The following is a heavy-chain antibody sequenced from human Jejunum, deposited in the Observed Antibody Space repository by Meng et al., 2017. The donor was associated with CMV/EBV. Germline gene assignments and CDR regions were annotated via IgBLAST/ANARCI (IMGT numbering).Heavy chain of an antibody. CDR3: VREDIVVFNN. CDR2: IKQDGSAT. V-gene: IGHV3-7*01. D-gene: IGHD2-15*01. Sequence: SCAVSGFTYSNFWMSWVRQSPGMGLEWVANIKQDGSATYYADSVKGRFTIPRDNAKNSLYLQMDNLRADDTAVYYCVREDIVVFNNWGQGTLVTVSS. J-gene: IGHJ4*02. CDR1: GFTYSNFW.